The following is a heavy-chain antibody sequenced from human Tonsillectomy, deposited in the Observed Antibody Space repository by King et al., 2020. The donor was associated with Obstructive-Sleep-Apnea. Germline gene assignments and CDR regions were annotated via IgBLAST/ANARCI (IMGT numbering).Heavy chain of an antibody. D-gene: IGHD3-9*01. CDR1: GFTFSSHW. CDR2: IKQDGSEM. CDR3: ARDSNGGIFDY. J-gene: IGHJ4*02. V-gene: IGHV3-7*03. Sequence: VQLVESGGSLVQPGGSLRLSCAASGFTFSSHWMAWIRQAPGKGLEFLAQIKQDGSEMYYVDSVKGRFTISRENAKNSLYLQMNSLRAEDTAVYYCARDSNGGIFDYWGQGTPVTVSS.